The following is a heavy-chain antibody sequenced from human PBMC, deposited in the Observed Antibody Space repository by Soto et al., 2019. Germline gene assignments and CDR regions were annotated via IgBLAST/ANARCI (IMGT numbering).Heavy chain of an antibody. CDR2: ISGRGGST. V-gene: IGHV3-23*01. CDR1: GFTFSSYA. Sequence: GGSLRLSCAASGFTFSSYAMSWVRQAPRKRQEWVSAISGRGGSTYYADSVKGRFTISRDNSKNTLYLQMNSLRAEDTAVYYCAKEPRNSSGWYWFDPWGQGTLVTVSS. CDR3: AKEPRNSSGWYWFDP. D-gene: IGHD6-19*01. J-gene: IGHJ5*02.